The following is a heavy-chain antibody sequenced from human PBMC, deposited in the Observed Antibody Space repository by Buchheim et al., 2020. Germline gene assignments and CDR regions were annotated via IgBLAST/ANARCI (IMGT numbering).Heavy chain of an antibody. CDR2: ISSSGSTI. CDR1: GFTFSSYE. V-gene: IGHV3-48*03. J-gene: IGHJ6*02. CDR3: ARGLVTIFGVVITYYYGMDV. Sequence: EVQLVESGGGLVQPGGSLRLSCAASGFTFSSYEMNWVRQAPGKGLEWVSYISSSGSTIYYADSVKGRFTISRDNAKNSLYLQMNSLRAEDTAVYYCARGLVTIFGVVITYYYGMDVWGQGTT. D-gene: IGHD3-3*01.